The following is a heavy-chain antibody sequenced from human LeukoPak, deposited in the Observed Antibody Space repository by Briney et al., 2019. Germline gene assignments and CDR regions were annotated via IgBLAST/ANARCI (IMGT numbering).Heavy chain of an antibody. D-gene: IGHD6-19*01. Sequence: PGGSLRLSCSASGLTFSSYAMHWVRQAPGKGLEYVSGIRSIGGSTNYADSVKGRFTISRDNSKNTVYLQMSSLRAEDTAVYYCVKDGDSAGWYYYFDYWGQGTLVTVSS. V-gene: IGHV3-64D*06. J-gene: IGHJ4*02. CDR1: GLTFSSYA. CDR2: IRSIGGST. CDR3: VKDGDSAGWYYYFDY.